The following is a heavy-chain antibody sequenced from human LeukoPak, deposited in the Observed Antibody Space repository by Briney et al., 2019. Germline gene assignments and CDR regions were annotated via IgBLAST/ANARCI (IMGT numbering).Heavy chain of an antibody. D-gene: IGHD4-17*01. V-gene: IGHV4-38-2*02. J-gene: IGHJ4*02. CDR2: IYHSGSA. Sequence: SETLSLTCAVSGYSISSGYYWGWIRQPPGKGLEWIGSIYHSGSAYYNPSLKSRVTISVDTSKNQFFLKLSSVTAADTAVYYCARDPYGDYGNYWGQGTLVTVSA. CDR1: GYSISSGYY. CDR3: ARDPYGDYGNY.